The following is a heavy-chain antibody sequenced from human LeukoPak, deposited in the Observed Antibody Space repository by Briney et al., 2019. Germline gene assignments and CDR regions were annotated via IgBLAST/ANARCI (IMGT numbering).Heavy chain of an antibody. D-gene: IGHD6-19*01. V-gene: IGHV4-59*01. Sequence: SETLSLTCTVSGVSISTYYWTWIRQPPGKGLEWIGNVYYSGSTNYNPSLKSRVTISVDTSKNQFSLKLRSVTAADTAVYYCATSQSWLVPYSFDYWGQGTLVTVSS. CDR1: GVSISTYY. CDR2: VYYSGST. J-gene: IGHJ4*02. CDR3: ATSQSWLVPYSFDY.